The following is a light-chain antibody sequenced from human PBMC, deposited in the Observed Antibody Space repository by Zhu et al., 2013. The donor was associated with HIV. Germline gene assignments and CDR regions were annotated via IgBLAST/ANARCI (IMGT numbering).Light chain of an antibody. V-gene: IGKV3-20*01. Sequence: EIVLTQSPGTLSLSPGEKVTLSCRASQSVRNDYLAWYQQKAGRAPRLVIYGASSRVTGIPDRFSGRGSGTDFTLTISRLEADDVATYYCQQYNSYSSFGQGTKVEIK. J-gene: IGKJ2*03. CDR1: QSVRNDY. CDR2: GAS. CDR3: QQYNSYSS.